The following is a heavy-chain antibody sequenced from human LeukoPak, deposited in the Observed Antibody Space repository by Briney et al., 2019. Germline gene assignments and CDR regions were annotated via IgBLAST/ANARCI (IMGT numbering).Heavy chain of an antibody. V-gene: IGHV4-39*01. CDR2: IYYSGST. CDR1: GGSISSSSYY. J-gene: IGHJ4*02. CDR3: ARRTDSRGDFDY. D-gene: IGHD6-13*01. Sequence: SETLSLTCTVSGGSISSSSYYWGWIRQRPEKGLEWIGSIYYSGSTYYNPSLKSRVTISVDTSKNQFSLKLSSVTAADTAVYYCARRTDSRGDFDYWGQGTLVTVSS.